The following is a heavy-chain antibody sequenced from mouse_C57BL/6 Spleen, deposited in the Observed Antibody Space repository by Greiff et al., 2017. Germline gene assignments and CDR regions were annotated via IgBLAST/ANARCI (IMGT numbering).Heavy chain of an antibody. V-gene: IGHV1-54*01. CDR1: GYAFTNYL. Sequence: QVQLQQSGAELVRPGTSVKVSCKASGYAFTNYLIEWVKQRPGQGLEWIGVINPGSGGTNYNEKFKGKATLTADTSSSTAYMQLSSLTSEDSAVYVCAGEGAAIREAMDYWGQGTSVTVSS. CDR3: AGEGAAIREAMDY. CDR2: INPGSGGT. J-gene: IGHJ4*01. D-gene: IGHD1-2*01.